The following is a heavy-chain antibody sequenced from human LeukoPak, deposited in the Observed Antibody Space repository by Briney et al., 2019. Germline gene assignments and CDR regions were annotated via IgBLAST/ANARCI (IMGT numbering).Heavy chain of an antibody. CDR3: AKTSSVAARGPFDI. Sequence: PSETLSLTCSVSGYSISSGRFWGWIRRPPGKGLEWLGSIYNTGTTYLSPSLKNRLTISVDTSRNQFSLKLTSMTAADTAMYYCAKTSSVAARGPFDIWGLGTVVTVSP. D-gene: IGHD6-6*01. V-gene: IGHV4-38-2*01. CDR2: IYNTGTT. CDR1: GYSISSGRF. J-gene: IGHJ3*02.